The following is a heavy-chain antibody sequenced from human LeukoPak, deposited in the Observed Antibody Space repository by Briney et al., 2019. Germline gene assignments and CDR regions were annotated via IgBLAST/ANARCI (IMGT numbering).Heavy chain of an antibody. CDR1: EYRFTNYW. CDR3: ARRPAASRNWDS. CDR2: IWPGDSNT. Sequence: GESLKISCKGSEYRFTNYWIGWVRQMPGKGLEWMGIIWPGDSNTRYSPSFQGQVTISADKSISTAYLQWSSLKASDTAMYYCARRPAASRNWDSWGQGTLVTVSS. J-gene: IGHJ4*02. V-gene: IGHV5-51*01. D-gene: IGHD1-1*01.